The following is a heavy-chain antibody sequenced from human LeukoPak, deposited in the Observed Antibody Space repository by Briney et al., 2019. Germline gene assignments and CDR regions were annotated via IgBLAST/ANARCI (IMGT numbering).Heavy chain of an antibody. CDR3: ARGREAMYYYGSGSKLGFDY. J-gene: IGHJ4*02. CDR2: ISSSGSTI. CDR1: GFTFSSYA. D-gene: IGHD3-10*01. Sequence: GGPLRLSCAASGFTFSSYAMNWVRQAPGKGLEWVSYISSSGSTIYYADSVKGRFTISRDNAKNSLYLQMNSLRAEDTAVYYCARGREAMYYYGSGSKLGFDYWGQGTLVTVSS. V-gene: IGHV3-48*03.